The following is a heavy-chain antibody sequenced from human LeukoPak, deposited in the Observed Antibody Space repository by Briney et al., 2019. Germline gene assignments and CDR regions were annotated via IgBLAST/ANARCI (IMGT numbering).Heavy chain of an antibody. J-gene: IGHJ4*02. Sequence: PGGSLRLSCAASGFTFSSYGMTWVRQAPGKGLEWVSGISGSGGSTYYEDSVKGRFTISRDNSKNTLYLQMNSLRAEDTAVYYCAKNSGGTCYSHLDYWGWGTLVTVSS. CDR3: AKNSGGTCYSHLDY. CDR2: ISGSGGST. D-gene: IGHD2-15*01. V-gene: IGHV3-23*01. CDR1: GFTFSSYG.